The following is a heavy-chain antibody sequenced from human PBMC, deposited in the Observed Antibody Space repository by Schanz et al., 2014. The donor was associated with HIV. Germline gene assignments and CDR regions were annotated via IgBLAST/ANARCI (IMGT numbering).Heavy chain of an antibody. CDR2: ISYDGDYR. V-gene: IGHV3-30*18. CDR1: EFIFSNYG. Sequence: QVQLVESGGGVVQPGRSLRLSCAASEFIFSNYGMHWVRQAPGKGLEWVANISYDGDYRYYADSVKGRFTISRDNSKNTLYMQMNSLRAEETAVYYCAKDVGVSISTSGTHRNYHALDVWGQGTTVTVSS. J-gene: IGHJ6*02. D-gene: IGHD3-3*01. CDR3: AKDVGVSISTSGTHRNYHALDV.